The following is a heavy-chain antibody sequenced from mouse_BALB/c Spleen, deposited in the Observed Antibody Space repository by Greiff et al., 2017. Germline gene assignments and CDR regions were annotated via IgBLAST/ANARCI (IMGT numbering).Heavy chain of an antibody. J-gene: IGHJ3*01. CDR2: ISYSGST. D-gene: IGHD2-2*01. CDR1: GYSITSDYA. CDR3: ARLAYYGYDWFAY. V-gene: IGHV3-2*02. Sequence: EVQLQESGPGLVKPSQSLSLTCTVTGYSITSDYAWNWIRQFPGNKLEWMGYISYSGSTSYNPSLKSRISITRDTSKNQFFLQLNSVTTEDTATYYCARLAYYGYDWFAYWGQGTLVTVSA.